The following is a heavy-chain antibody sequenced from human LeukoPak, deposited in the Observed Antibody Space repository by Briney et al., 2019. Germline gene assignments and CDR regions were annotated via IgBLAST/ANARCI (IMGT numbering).Heavy chain of an antibody. Sequence: SQTLSLTCAVSGGSISSGSYSWSWIRQPPGKGLEWIGYIYHSGSTYYNPSLKSRVTISVDRSKNQFSLKLSSVTAADTAVYYCARVGAAGDYFDYWGQGTLVTVSS. CDR3: ARVGAAGDYFDY. CDR1: GGSISSGSYS. CDR2: IYHSGST. D-gene: IGHD3-3*01. V-gene: IGHV4-30-2*01. J-gene: IGHJ4*02.